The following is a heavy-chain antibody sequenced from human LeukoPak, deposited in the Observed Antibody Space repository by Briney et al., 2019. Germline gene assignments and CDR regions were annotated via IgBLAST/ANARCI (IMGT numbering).Heavy chain of an antibody. CDR3: ARDHRYAFDN. D-gene: IGHD5-12*01. CDR1: GFTFSDYS. J-gene: IGHJ4*02. V-gene: IGHV3-48*04. Sequence: GGSLRLSCAASGFTFSDYSINWVRQAPGKGLEWISYVGISSGNTKYADSVKGRFTISGDSAKNSVFLLMNNLRVDDTAVYYCARDHRYAFDNWGQGTLVTVSS. CDR2: VGISSGNT.